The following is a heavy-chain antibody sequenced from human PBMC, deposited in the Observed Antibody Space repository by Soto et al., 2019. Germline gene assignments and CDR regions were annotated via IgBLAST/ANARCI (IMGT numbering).Heavy chain of an antibody. CDR2: IDWDDDK. CDR1: GFSLSTSGMR. V-gene: IGHV2-70*04. D-gene: IGHD6-13*01. Sequence: SGPTLVNPTQTLTLTCTFSGFSLSTSGMRVSWIRQPPGKALEWLARIDWDDDKFYSTSLKTRLTISKDTSKNQVVLTITNMDPVDTATYYCARAPAGSSWAHIHYPGQSTLLTVSS. J-gene: IGHJ4*02. CDR3: ARAPAGSSWAHIHY.